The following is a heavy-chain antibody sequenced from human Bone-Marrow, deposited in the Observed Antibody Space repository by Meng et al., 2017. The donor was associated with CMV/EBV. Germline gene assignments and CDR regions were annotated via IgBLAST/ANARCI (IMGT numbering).Heavy chain of an antibody. Sequence: SLKISCAASGFTVSRNYMGWVRQAPGKGLEWVSGISWNSGSIGYADSVKGRFTISRDNAKNSLYLQMNSLRAEDTALYYCAKGRYSSLYYFDYWGQGTLVTVSS. D-gene: IGHD6-13*01. J-gene: IGHJ4*02. CDR2: ISWNSGSI. CDR1: GFTVSRNY. CDR3: AKGRYSSLYYFDY. V-gene: IGHV3-9*01.